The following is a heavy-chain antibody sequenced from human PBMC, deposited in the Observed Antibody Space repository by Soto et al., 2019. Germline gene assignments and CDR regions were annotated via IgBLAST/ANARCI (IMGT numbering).Heavy chain of an antibody. V-gene: IGHV1-3*01. CDR2: INAGNGNT. Sequence: ASVKVSCKASGYTFTSYAMHWVRQAPGQRLEWMGWINAGNGNTKYSQKFQGRVTITRDTSASTAYMELSSLRSEDTAVYYCARDVIVVVPAAIDDAFDIWGQGTMVTVSS. CDR3: ARDVIVVVPAAIDDAFDI. J-gene: IGHJ3*02. D-gene: IGHD2-2*01. CDR1: GYTFTSYA.